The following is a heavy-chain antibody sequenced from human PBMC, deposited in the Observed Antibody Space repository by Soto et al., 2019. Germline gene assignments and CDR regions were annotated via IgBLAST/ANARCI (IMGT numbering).Heavy chain of an antibody. V-gene: IGHV3-30*18. J-gene: IGHJ4*02. CDR3: AKVGHIAVVTAWFDY. Sequence: GGSLRLSCEGSGFTFSKYGMHWVRQAPGKGLEWVAVMSSDGRNEYYADSVKGRFTISRDNSNSTLYLQMSSLRPEDTAVYYCAKVGHIAVVTAWFDYWGQGTLVTVSS. CDR2: MSSDGRNE. D-gene: IGHD2-21*02. CDR1: GFTFSKYG.